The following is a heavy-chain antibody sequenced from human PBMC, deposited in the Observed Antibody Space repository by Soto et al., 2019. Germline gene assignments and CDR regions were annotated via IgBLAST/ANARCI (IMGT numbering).Heavy chain of an antibody. CDR3: ASYEYSGSGIYYTPVGY. Sequence: GESLKISCKGSGYTLTSYWIGWVRQMPGKGLEWMGIIYPGDSDTRYSPSFQGQVTISADKSIGTAYLQWSSLKASDAAMYYCASYEYSGSGIYYTPVGYWGQGTLVTVSS. J-gene: IGHJ4*02. V-gene: IGHV5-51*01. CDR2: IYPGDSDT. D-gene: IGHD3-10*01. CDR1: GYTLTSYW.